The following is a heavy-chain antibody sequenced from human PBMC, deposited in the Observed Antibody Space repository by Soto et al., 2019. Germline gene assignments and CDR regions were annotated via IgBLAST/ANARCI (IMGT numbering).Heavy chain of an antibody. CDR1: GGTFSSYA. CDR3: ARVHHIKSFDY. V-gene: IGHV1-69*06. Sequence: SVKVSCKASGGTFSSYAISWVRQAPGQGLEWMGGVIPIYGTTNYAQKLQGRVTMTADTSTSTAYMELRSLRSDDTAVHYCARVHHIKSFDYWGQGTLVTVSS. CDR2: VIPIYGTT. J-gene: IGHJ4*02.